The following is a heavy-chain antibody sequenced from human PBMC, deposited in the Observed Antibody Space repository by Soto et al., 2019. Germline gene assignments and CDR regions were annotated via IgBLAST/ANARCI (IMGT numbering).Heavy chain of an antibody. CDR3: ARPYRGYGD. J-gene: IGHJ4*02. Sequence: GGSLRLSCAASGFTFSSYAMHWVRQAPGKGLEWVSYISTGGGTIYYADSVKGRFTIARDNAKNSLYLQMNSLRADDTAVYYCARPYRGYGDWGQGTLVTVSS. V-gene: IGHV3-48*04. CDR2: ISTGGGTI. CDR1: GFTFSSYA. D-gene: IGHD5-12*01.